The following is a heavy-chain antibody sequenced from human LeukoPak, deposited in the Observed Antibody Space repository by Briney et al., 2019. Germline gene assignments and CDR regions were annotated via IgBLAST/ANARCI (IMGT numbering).Heavy chain of an antibody. CDR2: IYHSGST. CDR1: GGSISSGGYY. V-gene: IGHV4-30-2*01. Sequence: SETLSLTCTVSGGSISSGGYYWSWLRQPPGKGLEWIGYIYHSGSTYYNPPLKSRVTISVDRSKNQFSLKLSSVTAADTAVYYCARDKSLDYWGQGTLVTVSS. J-gene: IGHJ4*02. CDR3: ARDKSLDY.